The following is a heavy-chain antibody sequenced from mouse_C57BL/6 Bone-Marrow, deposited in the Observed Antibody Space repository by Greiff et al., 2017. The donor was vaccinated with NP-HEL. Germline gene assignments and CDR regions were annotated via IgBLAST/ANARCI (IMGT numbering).Heavy chain of an antibody. CDR1: GYTFTSYW. CDR3: ARYGSSSLDY. CDR2: IDPSDSYN. J-gene: IGHJ2*01. Sequence: QVQLQQPGAELVKPGASVKLSCKASGYTFTSYWMQWVKQRPGQGLEWIGEIDPSDSYNNYNQKFKGKATLTVDTSSSTAYMQLSSLTSEDSAVYYCARYGSSSLDYWGQGTTLTVSS. D-gene: IGHD1-1*01. V-gene: IGHV1-50*01.